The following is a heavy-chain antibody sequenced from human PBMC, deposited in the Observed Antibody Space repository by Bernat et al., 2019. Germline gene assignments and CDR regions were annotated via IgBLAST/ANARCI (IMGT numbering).Heavy chain of an antibody. CDR3: ARDASTFAGYFDY. Sequence: QVQLQESGPGLVKPSETLSLTCTVSGGSSNNYFWSWIRQPPGKGLEWIGYIYYSGSTNYNPSLKSRVTISVGTSKNQFSLKLSSVTAADTAVYYCARDASTFAGYFDYWGQGTQVTVSS. J-gene: IGHJ4*02. D-gene: IGHD6-13*01. V-gene: IGHV4-59*01. CDR2: IYYSGST. CDR1: GGSSNNYF.